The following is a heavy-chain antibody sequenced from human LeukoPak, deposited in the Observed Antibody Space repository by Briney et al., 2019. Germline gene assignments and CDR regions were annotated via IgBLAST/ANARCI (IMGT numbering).Heavy chain of an antibody. CDR2: MNPNSGNT. D-gene: IGHD2-8*01. CDR1: GYTFTSYG. CDR3: ARVDNGGFGMDV. J-gene: IGHJ6*02. V-gene: IGHV1-8*03. Sequence: GASVKVSCKASGYTFTSYGISWVRQAPGQGLEWMGWMNPNSGNTGYAQKFQGRVTITRDTSASTAYTELSSLRSEDTAVYYCARVDNGGFGMDVWGQGTTVTVSS.